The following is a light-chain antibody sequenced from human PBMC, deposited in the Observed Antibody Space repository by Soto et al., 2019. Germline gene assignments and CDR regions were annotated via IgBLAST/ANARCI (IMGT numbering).Light chain of an antibody. J-gene: IGKJ2*02. Sequence: DIHMTQSPSSLSASVGDRVTITCRASQSISGYLNWYQQKPGRAPNLLIYTAFSLQSGVPSRFSGSASGTDFTLTISSLQPEDFATDYCIQNYSTPGTFDQGTKLEIK. CDR2: TAF. CDR1: QSISGY. V-gene: IGKV1-39*01. CDR3: IQNYSTPGT.